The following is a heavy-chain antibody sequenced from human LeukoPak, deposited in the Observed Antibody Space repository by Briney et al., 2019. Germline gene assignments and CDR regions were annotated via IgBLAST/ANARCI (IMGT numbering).Heavy chain of an antibody. CDR3: ARGGIVGAIIAWFDP. Sequence: RASVKVSCKASGGTFSSYAISWVRQAPGQGLEWMGRIIPILGIANYAQKFQGRVTITADKSTSTAYMELSSLRSEDTAVYYCARGGIVGAIIAWFDPWGQGTLVTVSS. J-gene: IGHJ5*02. CDR1: GGTFSSYA. D-gene: IGHD1-26*01. CDR2: IIPILGIA. V-gene: IGHV1-69*04.